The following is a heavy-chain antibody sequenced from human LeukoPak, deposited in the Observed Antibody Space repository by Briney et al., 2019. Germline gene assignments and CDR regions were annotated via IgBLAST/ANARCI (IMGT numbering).Heavy chain of an antibody. J-gene: IGHJ4*02. Sequence: QPGGSLRLSCAASGFTFSSYAMHWVRQAPGKGLEYVSAISSNGGSTYYANSVKGRFTISRDNAKNSLYLQMNSLRAEDTAVYYCARRNDYGDYFDYWGQGTLVTVSS. D-gene: IGHD4-17*01. V-gene: IGHV3-64*01. CDR2: ISSNGGST. CDR3: ARRNDYGDYFDY. CDR1: GFTFSSYA.